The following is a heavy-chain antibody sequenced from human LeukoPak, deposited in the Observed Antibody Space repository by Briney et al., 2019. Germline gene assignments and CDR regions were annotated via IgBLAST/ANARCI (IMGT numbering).Heavy chain of an antibody. CDR2: IYYSRST. D-gene: IGHD3-22*01. CDR1: GGSISSYY. J-gene: IGHJ6*02. Sequence: PSETLSLTCTVSGGSISSYYWSWIRQPPGKGLEWIGYIYYSRSTNYNPSLKSRVIISVDTSKNQFSLKLSSVTAADTAVYYCASEIRYYYESSGYSYGMDVWGQGTTVTVSS. CDR3: ASEIRYYYESSGYSYGMDV. V-gene: IGHV4-59*01.